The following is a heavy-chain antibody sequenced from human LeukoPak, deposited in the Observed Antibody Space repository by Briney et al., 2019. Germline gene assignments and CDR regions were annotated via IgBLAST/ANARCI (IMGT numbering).Heavy chain of an antibody. CDR1: GGSISSGGYY. CDR2: IYYSGST. Sequence: SETLSLTCTVSGGSISSGGYYWSWIRQHPGKGLEWIGYIYYSGSTYYNPSLKSRVTISVDTSKNQFSLKLSSVTAADTAVYYCARSGPYYGSGSCFDYWGQGTLVTVSS. V-gene: IGHV4-31*03. CDR3: ARSGPYYGSGSCFDY. D-gene: IGHD3-10*01. J-gene: IGHJ4*02.